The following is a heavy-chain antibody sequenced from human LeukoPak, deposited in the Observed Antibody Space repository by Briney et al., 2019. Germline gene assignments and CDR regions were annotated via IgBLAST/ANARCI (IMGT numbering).Heavy chain of an antibody. CDR3: ARSGAAARPYYYYMDV. D-gene: IGHD6-6*01. Sequence: ASVKVSCKASGGTFSSYAISWVRQAPGQGLEWMGGIIPIFGTANYAQKFQGRVTITADESTSTAYMELSSLRSENTAVYYCARSGAAARPYYYYMDVWGKGTTVTVSS. V-gene: IGHV1-69*13. J-gene: IGHJ6*03. CDR2: IIPIFGTA. CDR1: GGTFSSYA.